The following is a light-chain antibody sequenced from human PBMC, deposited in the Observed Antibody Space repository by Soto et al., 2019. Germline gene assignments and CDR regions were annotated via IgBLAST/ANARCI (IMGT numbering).Light chain of an antibody. V-gene: IGKV1-27*01. Sequence: DIQVNKNTSDQPRAGKESSTRRCRASLPISNYLAWYQQKPGKIPNLLIYAASTLQAGVPSRFSGSGSGTAFALAMRSLQSEDAPSYYWRVYARLPVIFGGGTKVDIK. J-gene: IGKJ4*01. CDR1: LPISNY. CDR3: RVYARLPVI. CDR2: AAS.